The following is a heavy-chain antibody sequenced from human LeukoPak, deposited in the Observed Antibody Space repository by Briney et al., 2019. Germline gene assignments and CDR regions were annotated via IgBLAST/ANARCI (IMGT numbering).Heavy chain of an antibody. D-gene: IGHD6-13*01. CDR2: IYSGGYT. CDR3: ARGTLYSSSWYYFDY. Sequence: PGGSLRLSCAASGITVSSNYMSWVRQAPGKGLEWVSVIYSGGYTYYADSVEGRFTISRDNSKNTLYLQMYSLRAEDTAVYYCARGTLYSSSWYYFDYWGQGTLVTVSS. J-gene: IGHJ4*02. V-gene: IGHV3-53*01. CDR1: GITVSSNY.